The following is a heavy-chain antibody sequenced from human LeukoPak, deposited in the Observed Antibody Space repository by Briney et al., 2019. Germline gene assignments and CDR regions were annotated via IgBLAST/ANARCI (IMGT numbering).Heavy chain of an antibody. CDR3: ARGSGYYDSSGYFAY. Sequence: PGGSLRLSCAASGFTFSSYGMHWVRQAPGKGLEWVAVICDDGNCKYYADSVKGRFTISRDNAKNSLYLQMNSLRDEDTAVYYCARGSGYYDSSGYFAYWGQGTLVTVSS. V-gene: IGHV3-33*01. J-gene: IGHJ4*02. D-gene: IGHD3-22*01. CDR2: ICDDGNCK. CDR1: GFTFSSYG.